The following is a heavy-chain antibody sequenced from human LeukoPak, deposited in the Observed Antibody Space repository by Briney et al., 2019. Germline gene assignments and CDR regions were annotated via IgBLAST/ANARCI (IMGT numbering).Heavy chain of an antibody. CDR2: IRDKAANYAT. V-gene: IGHV3-73*01. J-gene: IGHJ3*02. CDR3: TRLDDGFDI. CDR1: GFTFSGSA. Sequence: GGSLRLSCAASGFTFSGSAMHWVRQASGIGLEWVGRIRDKAANYATAYAASVKGRFTISRDDSKNTAYLQMNSLKTEDTAVYFSTRLDDGFDIWGHGTMVTVSS.